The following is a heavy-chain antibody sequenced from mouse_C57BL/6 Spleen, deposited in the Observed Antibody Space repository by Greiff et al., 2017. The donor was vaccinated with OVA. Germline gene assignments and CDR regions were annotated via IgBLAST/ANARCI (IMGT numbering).Heavy chain of an antibody. CDR2: IHPNSGST. CDR3: ARESHYGSGGFAY. J-gene: IGHJ3*01. CDR1: GYTFTSYW. D-gene: IGHD1-1*01. V-gene: IGHV1-64*01. Sequence: QVQLQQPGAELVKPGASVKLSCKASGYTFTSYWMHWVKQRPGQGLEWIGMIHPNSGSTNYNEKFKSKATLTVDKSSSTAYMQLSSLTSEDSAVYYCARESHYGSGGFAYWGQGTLVTVSA.